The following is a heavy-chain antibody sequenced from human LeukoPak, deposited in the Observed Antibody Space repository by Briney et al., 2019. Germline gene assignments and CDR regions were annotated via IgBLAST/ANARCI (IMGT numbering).Heavy chain of an antibody. CDR2: INHSGST. J-gene: IGHJ3*02. CDR3: ASRDTAMVMAPDAFDI. Sequence: SETLSLTCAVYGGSFSGYYWSWIRQPPGKGLEWIGEINHSGSTNYNPSLKSRVTISVDTSKNQFSLKVSSVTAADTAVYYCASRDTAMVMAPDAFDIWGQGTMATVSS. D-gene: IGHD5-18*01. V-gene: IGHV4-34*01. CDR1: GGSFSGYY.